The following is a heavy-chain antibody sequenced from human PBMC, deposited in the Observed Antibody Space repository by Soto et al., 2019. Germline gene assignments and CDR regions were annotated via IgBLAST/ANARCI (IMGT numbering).Heavy chain of an antibody. V-gene: IGHV1-69*01. CDR3: AREVGATLNWFDP. D-gene: IGHD1-26*01. J-gene: IGHJ5*02. CDR1: GGTFTTYA. Sequence: QVQLVQSGAEVKKPGSSVKVSCKASGGTFTTYAITWVRQAPGQGLEWMGGIIPIFGTANYAQKFQGRVTSTADESTRTASMHLSSLRSDDTAVYYCAREVGATLNWFDPWGQGTLVTVSS. CDR2: IIPIFGTA.